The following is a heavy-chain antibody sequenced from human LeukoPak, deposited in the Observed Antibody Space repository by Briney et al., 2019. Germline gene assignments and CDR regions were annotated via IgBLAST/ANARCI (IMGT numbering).Heavy chain of an antibody. D-gene: IGHD2/OR15-2a*01. J-gene: IGHJ4*02. CDR2: INPNSGGT. CDR3: TTIDGNFDY. CDR1: GYTFTGYY. V-gene: IGHV1-2*02. Sequence: ASVKVSCKASGYTFTGYYTHWVRQAPGQGLEWMGWINPNSGGTNHAQKFQGRVTMTRDTSISTAYMELSRLRSDDTAVYYCTTIDGNFDYWGQGTLVTVSS.